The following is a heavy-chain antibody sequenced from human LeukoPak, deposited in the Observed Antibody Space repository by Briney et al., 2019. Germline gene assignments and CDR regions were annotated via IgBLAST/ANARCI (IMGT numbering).Heavy chain of an antibody. CDR3: HGGWFGES. D-gene: IGHD3-10*01. J-gene: IGHJ4*02. Sequence: PGGPLRLSCAASGFTFSSFGMHWVRQAPGKGLEWVAFIRFDGSKKYYGDSVKGRFTISRDNSRNTLYLQMNSLRVEDTAVYHCHGGWFGESWGQGTLVTVSS. V-gene: IGHV3-30*02. CDR1: GFTFSSFG. CDR2: IRFDGSKK.